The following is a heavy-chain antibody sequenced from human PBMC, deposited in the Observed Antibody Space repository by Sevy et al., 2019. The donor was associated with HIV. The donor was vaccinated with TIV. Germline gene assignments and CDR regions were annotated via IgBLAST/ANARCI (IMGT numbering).Heavy chain of an antibody. J-gene: IGHJ3*02. CDR3: ARDSRRWLQLPDAFDI. D-gene: IGHD1-1*01. CDR2: INIRSTDI. Sequence: GGSLRLSCTASGFTFASYSMNWVRQTPGKGLEWVSCINIRSTDIKYADSVRGRFTISRDNAKNPLYLQMDSLRAEDTAVYYCARDSRRWLQLPDAFDIWGRGTMVTVSS. V-gene: IGHV3-21*01. CDR1: GFTFASYS.